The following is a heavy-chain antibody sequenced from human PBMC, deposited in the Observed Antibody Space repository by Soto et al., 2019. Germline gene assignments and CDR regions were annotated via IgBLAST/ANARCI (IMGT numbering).Heavy chain of an antibody. D-gene: IGHD3-10*01. CDR2: INHSGST. CDR1: GGSFSGYY. J-gene: IGHJ4*02. V-gene: IGHV4-34*01. Sequence: SETLSLTCAVYGGSFSGYYWSWIRQPPGKGLEWIGEINHSGSTNYNPSLKSRVTISVDTSKNQFSLKLSSVTAADTAVYYCARGSSVLLWFGELLKNDYWGQGTLVTVSS. CDR3: ARGSSVLLWFGELLKNDY.